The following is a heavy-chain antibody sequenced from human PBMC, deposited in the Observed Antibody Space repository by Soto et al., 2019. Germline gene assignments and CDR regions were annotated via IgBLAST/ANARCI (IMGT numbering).Heavy chain of an antibody. CDR1: GGSISGGVHS. Sequence: QVQLQESGPGLVKPSETLPLTCTVSGGSISGGVHSWSWIRQPPGKGLEWIGHIFDSGSTYYNPSLKSRLTISVDTSKNQFSLRLSSVTAADTAVYYCAREIMPLTNDWYFDLWGRGTLVTVSS. CDR3: AREIMPLTNDWYFDL. CDR2: IFDSGST. D-gene: IGHD2-8*01. J-gene: IGHJ2*01. V-gene: IGHV4-30-4*01.